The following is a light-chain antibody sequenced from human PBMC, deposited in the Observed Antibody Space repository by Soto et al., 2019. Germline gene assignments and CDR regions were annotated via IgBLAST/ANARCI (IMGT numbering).Light chain of an antibody. V-gene: IGKV1-33*01. Sequence: SASVGYRVTITCQASQDISNFLNWYHQAPGKAPQLLIYDVSNLQPGVASRFSGSGSGTDFTLTISSLQPDDFATYYCQQYNSYSRTFGQGTKVDNK. J-gene: IGKJ1*01. CDR3: QQYNSYSRT. CDR2: DVS. CDR1: QDISNF.